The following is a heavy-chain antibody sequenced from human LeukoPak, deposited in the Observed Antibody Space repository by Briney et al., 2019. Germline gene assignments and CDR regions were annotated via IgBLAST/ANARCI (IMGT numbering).Heavy chain of an antibody. V-gene: IGHV3-9*01. J-gene: IGHJ5*02. CDR2: ISWNSGSI. CDR1: GFTVSSNY. D-gene: IGHD6-13*01. CDR3: AKVGGGQQLSWFDP. Sequence: GGSLRLSCAASGFTVSSNYMSWVRQAPGKGLEWVSGISWNSGSIGYADSVKGRFTISRDNAKNSLYLQMNSLRAEDTALYYCAKVGGGQQLSWFDPWGQGTLVTVSS.